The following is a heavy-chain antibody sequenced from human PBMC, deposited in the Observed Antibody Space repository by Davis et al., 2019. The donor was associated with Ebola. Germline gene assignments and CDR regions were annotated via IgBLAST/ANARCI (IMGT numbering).Heavy chain of an antibody. Sequence: GGSLRLSCAASGFTFSSYSMNWVRQAPGKGLEWLSMVHSVSGIFYADSVRGRFTIYTDTSKNTLFLQMNSLRVDDTAVYYCATRGPWGQGTLVTVSS. J-gene: IGHJ5*02. V-gene: IGHV3-21*04. D-gene: IGHD3-10*01. CDR3: ATRGP. CDR2: VHSVSGI. CDR1: GFTFSSYS.